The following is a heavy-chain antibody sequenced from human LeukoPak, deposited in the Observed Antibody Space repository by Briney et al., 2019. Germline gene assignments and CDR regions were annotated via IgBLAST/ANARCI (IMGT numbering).Heavy chain of an antibody. CDR3: TVDWDQRLH. Sequence: PGGSLRLSCAASGFTFSIAWASWVRQAPGKGAEWVGLIKSKSDGGHIEYAAPVKDRFTISRDDSENTLFLQMNSLKTEDTAVYYCTVDWDQRLHWGPGTPITVSS. CDR1: GFTFSIAW. CDR2: IKSKSDGGHI. V-gene: IGHV3-15*01. J-gene: IGHJ4*02. D-gene: IGHD1-1*01.